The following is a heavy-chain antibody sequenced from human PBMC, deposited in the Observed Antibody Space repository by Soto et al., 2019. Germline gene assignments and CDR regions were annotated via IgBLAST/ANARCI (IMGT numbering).Heavy chain of an antibody. CDR1: GGSISSGDYY. CDR2: IYYSGST. V-gene: IGHV4-30-4*01. Sequence: PSETLSLTCTVSGGSISSGDYYWSWIRQPPGKGLEWIGYIYYSGSTYYNPSLKSRVTISVDTSKNQFSLKLSSVTAADTAVYYCARGGITIFGVVIYGMDVWGQGTTVTVSS. D-gene: IGHD3-3*01. CDR3: ARGGITIFGVVIYGMDV. J-gene: IGHJ6*02.